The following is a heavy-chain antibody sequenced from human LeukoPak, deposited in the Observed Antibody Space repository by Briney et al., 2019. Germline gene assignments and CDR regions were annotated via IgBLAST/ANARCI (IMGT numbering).Heavy chain of an antibody. D-gene: IGHD3-16*01. CDR3: ARELFEPTNWFDP. CDR2: ISSSSSYI. J-gene: IGHJ5*02. Sequence: GGSLRLSCAASGVTFSSYSMNWVRQAPGKGLEWVSSISSSSSYIYYADSVKGRFTISRDNAKNSLYLQMNSLRAEDTAVYYCARELFEPTNWFDPWGQGTLVTVSS. CDR1: GVTFSSYS. V-gene: IGHV3-21*01.